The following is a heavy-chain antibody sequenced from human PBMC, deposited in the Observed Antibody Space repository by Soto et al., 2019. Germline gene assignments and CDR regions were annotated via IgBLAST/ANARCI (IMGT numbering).Heavy chain of an antibody. Sequence: GSVYVSFKASGYTFTSYYMHWLRQAPGQGLEWMGIINPSGGSTSYAQKFQGRVTMTRDTSTSTVYMELSSVTAAETAVYYCARLTGTTKNWYYYYGMDVWGQGTTVTVSS. CDR1: GYTFTSYY. J-gene: IGHJ6*02. CDR3: ARLTGTTKNWYYYYGMDV. D-gene: IGHD1-7*01. V-gene: IGHV1-46*01. CDR2: INPSGGST.